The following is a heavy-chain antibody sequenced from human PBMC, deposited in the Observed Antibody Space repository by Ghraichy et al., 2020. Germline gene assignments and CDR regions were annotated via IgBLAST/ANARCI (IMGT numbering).Heavy chain of an antibody. CDR1: GFTFSDYY. CDR2: ISKSSSTI. Sequence: GGSLRLSCAASGFTFSDYYMTWIRQATGKRLEWVSYISKSSSTIYYADSVKGRFTISRDNAKNSLYLQMNSLRAEDTAVYYCAREGRYGTIYFYYMDVWGKGTTVTVSS. CDR3: AREGRYGTIYFYYMDV. J-gene: IGHJ6*03. V-gene: IGHV3-11*04. D-gene: IGHD4-17*01.